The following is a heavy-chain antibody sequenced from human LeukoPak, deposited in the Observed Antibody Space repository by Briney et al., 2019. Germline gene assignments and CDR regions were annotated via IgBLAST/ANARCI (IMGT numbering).Heavy chain of an antibody. V-gene: IGHV4-59*08. CDR1: VASISSYY. Sequence: SETLSLTCTVSVASISSYYWSWIRQSPGKGLEWFGYTRNNGDSNYSPSLKRRLTISVDTSKNEVSLVLTSVTAADTALSNCARQPAGTAAFDIWAQGTMVIVSA. CDR2: TRNNGDS. CDR3: ARQPAGTAAFDI. J-gene: IGHJ3*02. D-gene: IGHD1-14*01.